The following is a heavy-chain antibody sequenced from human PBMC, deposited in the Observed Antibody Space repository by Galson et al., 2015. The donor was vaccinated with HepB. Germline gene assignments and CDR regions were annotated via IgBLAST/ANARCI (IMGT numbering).Heavy chain of an antibody. V-gene: IGHV3-23*01. J-gene: IGHJ4*02. CDR1: GFTFSSYA. CDR3: ARVGVGKEVNGFFDY. D-gene: IGHD3-9*01. CDR2: IRGSGGST. Sequence: SLRLSCAASGFTFSSYAMSGVRQAPGKGLEWVSAIRGSGGSTYYADSVKGRFTITRDNSKNTLYLQMNSLRAEDTAVYYCARVGVGKEVNGFFDYWGQGTLVTVSS.